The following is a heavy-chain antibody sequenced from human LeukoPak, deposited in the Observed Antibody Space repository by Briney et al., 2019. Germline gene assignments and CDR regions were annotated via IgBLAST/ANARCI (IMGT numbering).Heavy chain of an antibody. CDR2: IYSGGNT. J-gene: IGHJ4*02. V-gene: IGHV3-53*01. Sequence: GGSLRLSCAASGFTVNSNYMSWVRQAPGKGLEWVSVIYSGGNTYYADSVKGRFTISRDNSKNTLYLQMNSLRAEDTAVFYCARSYRNPFEYWGQGTLVTVSS. CDR1: GFTVNSNY. D-gene: IGHD5-18*01. CDR3: ARSYRNPFEY.